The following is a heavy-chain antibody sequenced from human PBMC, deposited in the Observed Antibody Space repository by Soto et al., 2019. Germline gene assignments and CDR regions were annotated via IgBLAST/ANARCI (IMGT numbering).Heavy chain of an antibody. D-gene: IGHD4-17*01. J-gene: IGHJ4*02. CDR1: GFTFSSYA. Sequence: GGSLRLSCAASGFTFSSYAMIWIRQVPGRGLEWVSGLCGSSGGIHYADSVKGRFSISRDNSANSVYLQMNNLRVEDTAVYYCVKDAVPGDAVWLAHDWGQGTVVTVSS. CDR3: VKDAVPGDAVWLAHD. V-gene: IGHV3-23*01. CDR2: LCGSSGGI.